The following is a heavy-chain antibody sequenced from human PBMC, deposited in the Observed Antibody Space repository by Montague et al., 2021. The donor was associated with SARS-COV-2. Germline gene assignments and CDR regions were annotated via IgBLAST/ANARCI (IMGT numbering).Heavy chain of an antibody. V-gene: IGHV3-21*01. Sequence: SLRLSCAASGFTLSSYSMNWVRQAPGKGLEWASSISSSSSYIYYADSVKGRFTISRDNAKNSLYLQMNSLRAEDTAVYYCARDRVVPAAIVGNWFDPWGQGTLVTVSS. CDR2: ISSSSSYI. J-gene: IGHJ5*02. CDR1: GFTLSSYS. D-gene: IGHD2-2*02. CDR3: ARDRVVPAAIVGNWFDP.